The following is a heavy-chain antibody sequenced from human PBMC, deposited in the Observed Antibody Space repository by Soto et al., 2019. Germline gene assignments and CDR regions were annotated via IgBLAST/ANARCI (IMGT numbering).Heavy chain of an antibody. CDR1: GFTFSTYG. CDR3: AKSVYNWNDGFFDY. J-gene: IGHJ4*02. Sequence: QVQLVESGGGVVQPGRSLRLSCAASGFTFSTYGMHWVRQAPGKGLEWVAVISYDGVNKYYADSVKGRFTISRDNSKNPLYLQMNSLRAEDPAVYYCAKSVYNWNDGFFDYWGQGTLVTVSS. D-gene: IGHD1-1*01. V-gene: IGHV3-30*18. CDR2: ISYDGVNK.